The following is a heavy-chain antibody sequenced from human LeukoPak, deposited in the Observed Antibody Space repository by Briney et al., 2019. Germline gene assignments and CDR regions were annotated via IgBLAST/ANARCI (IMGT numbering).Heavy chain of an antibody. J-gene: IGHJ6*02. CDR3: ARDGGWDTIFGVVQTPYYYYGMGV. D-gene: IGHD3-3*01. V-gene: IGHV3-48*03. Sequence: PGGSLRLSCAASGFTFSSYEMNWVRQAPGKGLEWVSYISSSGSTIYYADSVKGRFTISRDNAKNSLYLQMNSLRAEDTAVYYCARDGGWDTIFGVVQTPYYYYGMGVWGQGTTVTVSS. CDR2: ISSSGSTI. CDR1: GFTFSSYE.